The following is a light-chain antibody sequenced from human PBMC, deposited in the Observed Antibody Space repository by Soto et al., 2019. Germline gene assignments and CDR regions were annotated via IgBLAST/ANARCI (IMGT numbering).Light chain of an antibody. CDR1: QSFRGL. V-gene: IGKV3-11*01. CDR3: QQRHMWPIT. Sequence: EVVLTQSPVTLSLSPGERATLSCRASQSFRGLLAWYQQKPGQAPRLLIYDAYNRATGIPPRFSGSGSGTDFTLTSSRLEPEDSAVYDCQQRHMWPITFGQGTRLEIK. J-gene: IGKJ5*01. CDR2: DAY.